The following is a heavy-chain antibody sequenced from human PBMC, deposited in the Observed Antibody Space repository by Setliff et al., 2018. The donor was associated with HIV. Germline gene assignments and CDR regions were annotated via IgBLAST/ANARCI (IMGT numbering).Heavy chain of an antibody. D-gene: IGHD3-10*01. Sequence: PSETLSLTCAVYGGSFSGYYWSWIRQPPGKGLEWIGEINHSGSTNYNPSLKSRVTISVDTSKNQFSLKLSSVTAADTAVYYCARAKGNYGSGSYGFDYWGPGALVTVSS. J-gene: IGHJ4*02. CDR3: ARAKGNYGSGSYGFDY. CDR2: INHSGST. V-gene: IGHV4-34*01. CDR1: GGSFSGYY.